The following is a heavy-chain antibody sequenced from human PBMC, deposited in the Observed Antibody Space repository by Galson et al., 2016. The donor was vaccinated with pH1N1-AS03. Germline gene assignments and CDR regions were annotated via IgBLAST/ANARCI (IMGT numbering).Heavy chain of an antibody. CDR2: INDSGST. D-gene: IGHD1-26*01. J-gene: IGHJ4*02. CDR3: ARKRYYANFDY. CDR1: GGSFSGYY. Sequence: SETLSLTCAVYGGSFSGYYWSWIRQSPGKGLEWIGEINDSGSTNYNPSLTSRVTISINTSKNHFSLNLSSVTAADTAVYYCARKRYYANFDYWGQGTLVIVSS. V-gene: IGHV4-34*01.